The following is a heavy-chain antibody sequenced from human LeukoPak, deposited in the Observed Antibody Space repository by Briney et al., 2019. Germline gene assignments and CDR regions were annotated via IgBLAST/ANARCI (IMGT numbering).Heavy chain of an antibody. V-gene: IGHV3-23*01. Sequence: PGGSLRLSCAASGFTFSSYAMSWVRQAPGKGLEWVSAISGSGGSTYYADSVKGRFTISRDNSKNTLYLQMNSLRAEDTAVYYCAKKMTTVVMADYYYGMDVWGQGTTVTVSS. CDR3: AKKMTTVVMADYYYGMDV. D-gene: IGHD4-23*01. J-gene: IGHJ6*02. CDR1: GFTFSSYA. CDR2: ISGSGGST.